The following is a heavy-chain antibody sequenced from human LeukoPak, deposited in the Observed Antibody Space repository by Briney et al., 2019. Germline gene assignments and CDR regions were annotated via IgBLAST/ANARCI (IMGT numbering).Heavy chain of an antibody. CDR3: ARDDYGDYGAFDI. CDR1: GGSISSGDYY. J-gene: IGHJ3*02. D-gene: IGHD4-17*01. V-gene: IGHV4-30-4*01. Sequence: SETLSLTCTVSGGSISSGDYYWSWIPPPPGKGLEWIVYIYYSESTYYNPSLKSRVTISVDTSKNQFSLKLSSVTAADTAVYYCARDDYGDYGAFDIWGQGTMVTVSS. CDR2: IYYSEST.